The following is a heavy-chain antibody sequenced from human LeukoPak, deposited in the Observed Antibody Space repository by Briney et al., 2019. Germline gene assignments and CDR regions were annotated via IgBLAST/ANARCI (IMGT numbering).Heavy chain of an antibody. V-gene: IGHV3-49*04. J-gene: IGHJ4*02. CDR3: TRDPGYTATWYYFDY. Sequence: GGSLRLSCTVSGFTFGDYAMNWVRQAPGKGLEWVGFIKSSRHGGTTEYAASVKGRFTISRDDSKGTAYLEMNSLKTEDTAVYYCTRDPGYTATWYYFDYWGQGTLVTVSS. CDR2: IKSSRHGGTT. D-gene: IGHD6-13*01. CDR1: GFTFGDYA.